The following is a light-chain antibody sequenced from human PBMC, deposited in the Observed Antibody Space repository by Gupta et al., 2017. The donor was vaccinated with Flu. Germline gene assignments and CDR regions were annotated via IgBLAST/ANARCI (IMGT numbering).Light chain of an antibody. CDR2: AAS. CDR1: QSISSY. CDR3: QQRYSNPPPIT. Sequence: DIQMTQSPSSLSASVGDRVTITCRASQSISSYLNWYQQKPGKAPKLLIYAASSLQSGVPSRFSGSGAGTDFTLTISSRQPEDFATYYGQQRYSNPPPITFGQGTRLEIK. V-gene: IGKV1-39*01. J-gene: IGKJ5*01.